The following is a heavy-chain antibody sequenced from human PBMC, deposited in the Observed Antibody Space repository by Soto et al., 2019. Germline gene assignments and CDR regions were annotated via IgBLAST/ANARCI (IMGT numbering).Heavy chain of an antibody. CDR2: IFPTGNT. V-gene: IGHV4-4*07. J-gene: IGHJ4*02. D-gene: IGHD6-13*01. CDR3: ARYRREAVAGYTLDN. Sequence: SETLSLTCTVSSGSLSNYYWSWIRQPAGKGLEWIGRIFPTGNTDYNPSLRSRVTMSVDTSKNQFSLKVNSMTAADTAVYYCARYRREAVAGYTLDNWGQGILVTVSS. CDR1: SGSLSNYY.